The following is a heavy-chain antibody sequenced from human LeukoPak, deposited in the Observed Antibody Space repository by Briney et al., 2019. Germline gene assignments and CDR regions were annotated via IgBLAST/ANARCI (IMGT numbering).Heavy chain of an antibody. D-gene: IGHD3-10*01. Sequence: SETLSLTCTVSGDSISTYYWSWIRQPPGKGLEWIGYIYYRVTSDYNPSLKSRVTMSVDTSKNQFSLKLSSVTAADTAVYYCARGGRIVGSGSFDYWGQGTLVTVSS. CDR3: ARGGRIVGSGSFDY. J-gene: IGHJ4*02. CDR2: IYYRVTS. CDR1: GDSISTYY. V-gene: IGHV4-59*12.